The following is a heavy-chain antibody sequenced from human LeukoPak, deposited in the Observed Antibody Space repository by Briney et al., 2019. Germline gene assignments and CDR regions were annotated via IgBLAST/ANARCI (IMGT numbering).Heavy chain of an antibody. D-gene: IGHD3-22*01. CDR1: GYTFTSYG. CDR2: TIPIFGTA. J-gene: IGHJ4*02. V-gene: IGHV1-69*13. Sequence: GASVKVSCKASGYTFTSYGISWVRQAPGQGLEWMGGTIPIFGTANYAQKFQGRVTITADESTSTAYMELSSLRSEDTAVYYCARGRGYYYHSSGYNFDYWGQGTLVTVSS. CDR3: ARGRGYYYHSSGYNFDY.